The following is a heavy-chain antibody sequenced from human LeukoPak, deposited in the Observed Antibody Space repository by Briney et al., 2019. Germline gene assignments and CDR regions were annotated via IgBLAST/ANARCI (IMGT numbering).Heavy chain of an antibody. CDR3: AKGRGWEASYYYYYMDV. V-gene: IGHV3-30*02. CDR2: IRYDGSNK. D-gene: IGHD1-26*01. CDR1: GFTFSSYD. Sequence: LPGGSLRLSCAASGFTFSSYDMHWVGQAPGKGLEWVAFIRYDGSNKYYTDSVKGRFTISRDNSKNTLYLQMNSLRAEDTAVYYCAKGRGWEASYYYYYMDVWGKGTTVTISS. J-gene: IGHJ6*03.